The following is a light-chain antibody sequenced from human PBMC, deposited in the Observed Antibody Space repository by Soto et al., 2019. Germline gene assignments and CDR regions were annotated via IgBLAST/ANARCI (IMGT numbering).Light chain of an antibody. J-gene: IGKJ1*01. Sequence: EIVLTQSPASLSVSPGNRATLSCRASQSVSSNLAWYQQKPGQAPRLLIYGASTRATAIPARFSGSGSGTEFTLTISSLQSEDFAVYYCQQYNNWPPTFGQGTKVDIK. CDR2: GAS. CDR1: QSVSSN. CDR3: QQYNNWPPT. V-gene: IGKV3-15*01.